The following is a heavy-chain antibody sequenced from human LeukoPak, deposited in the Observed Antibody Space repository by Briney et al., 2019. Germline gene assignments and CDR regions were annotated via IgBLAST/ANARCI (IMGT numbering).Heavy chain of an antibody. CDR3: ARHVSLMVEMATMVDY. CDR2: IYYSGST. V-gene: IGHV4-39*01. Sequence: SETLPLTCTVSGGSISSTSYYWGWIRQPPGKGLEWIVSIYYSGSTYYNPSLKSRVTISVDTSKNQFSLKLSSVTAEDTAVYYCARHVSLMVEMATMVDYWGQGTLVTVSS. CDR1: GGSISSTSYY. D-gene: IGHD5-24*01. J-gene: IGHJ4*02.